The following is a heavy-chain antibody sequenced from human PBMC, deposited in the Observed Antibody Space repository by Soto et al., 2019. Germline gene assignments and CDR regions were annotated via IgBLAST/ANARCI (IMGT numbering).Heavy chain of an antibody. Sequence: PSETLSLTCTISNGSIGSYYWTWIRQPPGKGLEWIGHIYYSGSTNYNPSLKSRLTLSLDTSKNQFSLKLTSVTAADTAVYYCARVGRLITAAGLLDAWGQGTLVAVPS. D-gene: IGHD6-13*01. V-gene: IGHV4-59*01. CDR1: NGSIGSYY. J-gene: IGHJ5*02. CDR3: ARVGRLITAAGLLDA. CDR2: IYYSGST.